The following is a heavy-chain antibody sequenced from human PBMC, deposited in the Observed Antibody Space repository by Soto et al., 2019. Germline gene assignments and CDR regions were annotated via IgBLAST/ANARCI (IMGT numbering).Heavy chain of an antibody. Sequence: SETLSLTCTVSGGSISSSSYYWGWIRQPPGKGLEWIGSIYYSGSTYYNPSLKSRVTITVDTSKTQFPLKLSSVTAADTAVYYCARLKARYCTNGVCYGDFDYWGQGTLVTVSS. V-gene: IGHV4-39*01. CDR1: GGSISSSSYY. J-gene: IGHJ4*02. CDR3: ARLKARYCTNGVCYGDFDY. CDR2: IYYSGST. D-gene: IGHD2-8*01.